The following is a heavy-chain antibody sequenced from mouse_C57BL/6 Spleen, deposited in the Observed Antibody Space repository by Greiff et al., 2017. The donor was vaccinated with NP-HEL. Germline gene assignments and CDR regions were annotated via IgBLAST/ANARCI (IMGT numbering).Heavy chain of an antibody. V-gene: IGHV5-12*01. CDR2: ISNGGGST. Sequence: EVQLVESGGGLVQPGGSLKLSCAASGFTFSDYYMYWVRQTPETRLEWVAYISNGGGSTYYPDTVKGRFTISRDNAKNTLYLQMSRLKSEDTAMYYCARHLTGYFDYWGQGTTLTVSS. J-gene: IGHJ2*01. CDR1: GFTFSDYY. D-gene: IGHD4-1*01. CDR3: ARHLTGYFDY.